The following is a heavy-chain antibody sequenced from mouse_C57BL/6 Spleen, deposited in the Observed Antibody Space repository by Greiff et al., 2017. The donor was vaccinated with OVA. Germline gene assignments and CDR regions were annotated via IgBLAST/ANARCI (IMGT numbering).Heavy chain of an antibody. CDR3: TRGYDYGAWFAY. CDR1: GFTFSNYW. Sequence: EVKVEESGGGLVQPGGSMKLSCVASGFTFSNYWMNWVRQSPEKGLEWVAQIRLKSDNYATHYAESVKGRFTISRDDSKSSVYLQMNNLRAEDTGIYYCTRGYDYGAWFAYWGQGTLVTVSA. CDR2: IRLKSDNYAT. D-gene: IGHD2-4*01. J-gene: IGHJ3*01. V-gene: IGHV6-3*01.